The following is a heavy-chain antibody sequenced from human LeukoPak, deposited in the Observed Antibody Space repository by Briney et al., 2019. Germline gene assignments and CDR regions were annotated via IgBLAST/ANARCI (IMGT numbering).Heavy chain of an antibody. D-gene: IGHD3-22*01. V-gene: IGHV1-2*02. Sequence: GASVKVSCTASGYTFTGYYMHWVRQAPGQGLEWMGWINPNSGGTNYAQKFQGRVTMTRDTSISTAYMELSRLRSDDTAVYYCARDRSSGYYPTAGFDYWGQGTLVTVSS. CDR2: INPNSGGT. J-gene: IGHJ4*02. CDR3: ARDRSSGYYPTAGFDY. CDR1: GYTFTGYY.